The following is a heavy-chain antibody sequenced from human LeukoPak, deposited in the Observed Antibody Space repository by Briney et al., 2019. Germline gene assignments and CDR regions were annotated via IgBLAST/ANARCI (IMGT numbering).Heavy chain of an antibody. V-gene: IGHV1-2*06. CDR2: INPNSGGT. D-gene: IGHD3-9*01. Sequence: ASVKVSCKASGYTFTGYYMHWVRQAPGQGLEWIGRINPNSGGTNYAQKFQGRVTMTRDTSISTAYMELSRLRSDDTAVYYCASGRYYDILTGPAAFDIWGQGTMVTVSS. CDR3: ASGRYYDILTGPAAFDI. CDR1: GYTFTGYY. J-gene: IGHJ3*02.